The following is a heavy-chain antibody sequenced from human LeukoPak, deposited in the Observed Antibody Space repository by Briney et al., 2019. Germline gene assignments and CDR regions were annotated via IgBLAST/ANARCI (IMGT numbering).Heavy chain of an antibody. V-gene: IGHV3-49*04. CDR2: IRGKAYGETT. CDR3: ARGSDSNFGARDGFDY. J-gene: IGHJ4*02. Sequence: GGSLRLSCSVSGFSFSDFAINWVRQAPGKGLEWVAFIRGKAYGETTDYAASVRGRFSISRDEFDSITYLQMNSLKTEDTAVYYCARGSDSNFGARDGFDYWGQGTLVTVSS. D-gene: IGHD3-16*01. CDR1: GFSFSDFA.